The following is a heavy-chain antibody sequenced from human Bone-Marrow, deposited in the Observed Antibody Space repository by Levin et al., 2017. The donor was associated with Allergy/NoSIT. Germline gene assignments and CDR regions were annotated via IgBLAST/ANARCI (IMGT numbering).Heavy chain of an antibody. J-gene: IGHJ4*02. V-gene: IGHV1-2*02. Sequence: ASVKVSCKTSGYTFTGYYIHWVRQAPGQGLEWMGWINPNSGGTNYAEKFQGRVTLTRDTSISTAYMELSRLRSDDTAVFYCARGGSRLSDWGQGTLVAVSS. CDR2: INPNSGGT. D-gene: IGHD2-15*01. CDR1: GYTFTGYY. CDR3: ARGGSRLSD.